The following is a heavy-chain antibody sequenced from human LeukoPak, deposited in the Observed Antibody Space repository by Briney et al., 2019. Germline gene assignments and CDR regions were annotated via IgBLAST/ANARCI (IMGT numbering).Heavy chain of an antibody. CDR1: GFTFSIYG. D-gene: IGHD2/OR15-2a*01. CDR2: IRNDGSNK. CDR3: AKSQNRGMEIDH. Sequence: PGGALRLSCATSGFTFSIYGMHWVRQAPGKGLEWVAFIRNDGSNKYYADSVKGRFTISRDNSKNTLYLQMNSLRPEDTAVYYCAKSQNRGMEIDHWGQGTLVTVSS. J-gene: IGHJ4*02. V-gene: IGHV3-30*02.